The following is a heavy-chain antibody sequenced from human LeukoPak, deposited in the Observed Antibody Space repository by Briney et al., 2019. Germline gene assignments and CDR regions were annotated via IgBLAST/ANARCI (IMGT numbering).Heavy chain of an antibody. CDR1: GFTFSSYN. Sequence: GGSLRLSCVASGFTFSSYNMNWVRQAPGKGLEWISYVSSGSNVVYYADSVKGRFTISRDNAKNSLHLQMNSLRAEDTAVYYCARSLISTNYCPDYWGQGTLVTVSS. V-gene: IGHV3-48*01. J-gene: IGHJ4*02. CDR3: ARSLISTNYCPDY. D-gene: IGHD3-9*01. CDR2: VSSGSNVV.